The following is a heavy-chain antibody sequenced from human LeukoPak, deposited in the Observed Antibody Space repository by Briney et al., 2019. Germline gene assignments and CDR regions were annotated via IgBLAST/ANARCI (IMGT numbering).Heavy chain of an antibody. CDR1: GFTFIDYD. CDR2: IGIRGDT. Sequence: GGSLRLSCAASGFTFIDYDMHWVRQVIGKGLEWVSAIGIRGDTHYSGSVKGRFTISRENAESSLYLQMNSLSAEDTAVYYCARGGIQVSGIDEFDYWGQGTLVTVSS. V-gene: IGHV3-13*01. CDR3: ARGGIQVSGIDEFDY. D-gene: IGHD6-19*01. J-gene: IGHJ4*02.